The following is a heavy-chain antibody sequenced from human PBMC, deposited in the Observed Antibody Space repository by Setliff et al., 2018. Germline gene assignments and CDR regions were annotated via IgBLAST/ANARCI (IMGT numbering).Heavy chain of an antibody. CDR3: ARDIGYTYGVDY. J-gene: IGHJ4*02. CDR2: IYISGKI. D-gene: IGHD5-18*01. V-gene: IGHV4-61*02. Sequence: PSETLSLTCTVSGGSISSGSYYWSWIRQPAGKGLEWIGRIYISGKINYNPSLKSRVTILVDTSKNQFSLELTSVTAADTAVYYCARDIGYTYGVDYWGQGVLVTVSS. CDR1: GGSISSGSYY.